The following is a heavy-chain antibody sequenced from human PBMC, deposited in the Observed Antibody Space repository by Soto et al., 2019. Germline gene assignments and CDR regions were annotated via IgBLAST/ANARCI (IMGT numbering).Heavy chain of an antibody. CDR3: ARGRVGVPVHGSGQEVPPKNYCYYSGMDV. CDR2: MNPNSGNT. J-gene: IGHJ6*02. CDR1: GYTFTSYD. V-gene: IGHV1-8*01. D-gene: IGHD3-10*01. Sequence: ASVKVSCKASGYTFTSYDINWVRQATGQGSEGMGWMNPNSGNTGYAQKFQGRVTMTRNNSISTAYMELSSLRSEDTAVYYCARGRVGVPVHGSGQEVPPKNYCYYSGMDVWGQGTTVTVSS.